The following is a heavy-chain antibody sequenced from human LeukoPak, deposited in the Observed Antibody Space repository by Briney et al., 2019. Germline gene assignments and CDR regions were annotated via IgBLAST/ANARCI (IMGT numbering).Heavy chain of an antibody. CDR1: GGTLSSYA. CDR3: ARGEPEDPVDY. CDR2: IIPIFGTA. J-gene: IGHJ4*02. Sequence: ASVKVSCKASGGTLSSYAISWVRQAPGQGLEWMGGIIPIFGTANYAQKFQGRVTITADESTSTAYMELSSLRSEDTAVYYCARGEPEDPVDYWGQGTLVTVSS. D-gene: IGHD1-14*01. V-gene: IGHV1-69*01.